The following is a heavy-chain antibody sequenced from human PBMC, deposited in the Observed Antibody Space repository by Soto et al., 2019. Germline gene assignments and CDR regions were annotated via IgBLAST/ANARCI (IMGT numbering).Heavy chain of an antibody. Sequence: ASVKVSCKASGCTFSSYAISWVRQAPGQGLEWMGWINPNSGGTNYAQKFQGWVTMTTDTSTSTAYMELRSLRSDDTAVYYCARGGDYGDYFDYWGQGTLVTVSS. CDR1: GCTFSSYA. D-gene: IGHD4-17*01. V-gene: IGHV1-18*01. CDR2: INPNSGGT. CDR3: ARGGDYGDYFDY. J-gene: IGHJ4*02.